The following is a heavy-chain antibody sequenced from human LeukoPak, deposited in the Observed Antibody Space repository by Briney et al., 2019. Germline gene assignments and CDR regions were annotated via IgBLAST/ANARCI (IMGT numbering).Heavy chain of an antibody. J-gene: IGHJ2*01. CDR1: SGSLSSYY. D-gene: IGHD3-3*01. CDR3: ARTYYDFWSGSRYWYFHL. Sequence: SETLSLTCTVSSGSLSSYYWSWIRQPPGKGLEWIGYIYYSGSTNYNPSLKSRVTMSVDTSKNQFSLKLSSVTAADTAVYYCARTYYDFWSGSRYWYFHLWGRGTLVTVSS. V-gene: IGHV4-59*08. CDR2: IYYSGST.